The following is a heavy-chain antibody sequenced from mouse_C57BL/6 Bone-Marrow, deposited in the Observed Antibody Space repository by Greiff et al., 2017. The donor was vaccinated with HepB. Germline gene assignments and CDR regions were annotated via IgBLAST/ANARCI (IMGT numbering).Heavy chain of an antibody. CDR2: IDPSDSYT. V-gene: IGHV1-69*01. J-gene: IGHJ4*01. CDR1: SYTFTSYW. Sequence: QVQLQQPGAELVMPGASVKLSCKASSYTFTSYWMHWVKQRPGQGLEWIGEIDPSDSYTNYNQKFKGKSTLTVDKSSSTAYMQLSSLTSEDSAVYYCAREGFYYDYDDAMDYWGQGTSVTVSS. CDR3: AREGFYYDYDDAMDY. D-gene: IGHD2-4*01.